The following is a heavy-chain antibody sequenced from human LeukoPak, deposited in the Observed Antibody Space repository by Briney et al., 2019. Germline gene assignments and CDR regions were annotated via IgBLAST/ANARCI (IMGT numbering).Heavy chain of an antibody. CDR2: INPTGGST. CDR3: ARDHYHKIHSVMVTAPEY. CDR1: GYIFTNYY. V-gene: IGHV1-46*01. D-gene: IGHD2-21*02. J-gene: IGHJ4*02. Sequence: ASVKVSRKASGYIFTNYYMHWVRQAPGEGLEWMGIINPTGGSTSYAQKFQGRVTMTRDTSTSTVYMELRSLRSEDTAVYYCARDHYHKIHSVMVTAPEYWGQGTLVIVSS.